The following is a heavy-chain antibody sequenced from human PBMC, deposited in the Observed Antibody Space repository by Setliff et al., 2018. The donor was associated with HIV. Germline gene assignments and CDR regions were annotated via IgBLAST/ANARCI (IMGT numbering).Heavy chain of an antibody. CDR3: ARDPGNYYHYFDY. V-gene: IGHV3-49*04. D-gene: IGHD1-26*01. J-gene: IGHJ4*02. CDR2: TRIAAFDARP. Sequence: PGGSLRLSCATSGFIFGDFAMSWVRQAPGKGLEWVGFTRIAAFDARPEYAASVKGRFTISRDDSKGITYLQMNSLRTEDTAVYYCARDPGNYYHYFDYWGQGTLVTVSS. CDR1: GFIFGDFA.